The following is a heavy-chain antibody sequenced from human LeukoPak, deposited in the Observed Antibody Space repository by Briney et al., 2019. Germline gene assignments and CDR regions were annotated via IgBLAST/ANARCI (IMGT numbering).Heavy chain of an antibody. J-gene: IGHJ4*02. CDR2: ISGRGGRT. CDR3: AKSTWFDYFDY. V-gene: IGHV3-23*01. D-gene: IGHD3-9*01. CDR1: GFTFSSYA. Sequence: GGSLRLSCAASGFTFSSYAMSWVRQAPGKGLEWVSAISGRGGRTYYADSVKGRFTISRDNSENTLYLQMNRLRADDTAIYYCAKSTWFDYFDYWGQGTLVTVSS.